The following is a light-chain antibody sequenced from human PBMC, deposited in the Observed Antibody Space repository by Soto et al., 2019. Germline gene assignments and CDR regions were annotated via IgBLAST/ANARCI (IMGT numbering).Light chain of an antibody. Sequence: DIQRTQSPSTLSASVGDRVTITCRASQSISNWLAWYQQKPGKAPKLLIYKASTLESGVPSRFSGIGSGTEFTLTITNLQPDDFATYFCQQYNSISLLTFGGGTKV. CDR3: QQYNSISLLT. CDR2: KAS. V-gene: IGKV1-5*03. CDR1: QSISNW. J-gene: IGKJ4*01.